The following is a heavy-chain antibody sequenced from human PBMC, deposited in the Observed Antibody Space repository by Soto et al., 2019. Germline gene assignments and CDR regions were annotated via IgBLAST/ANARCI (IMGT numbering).Heavy chain of an antibody. CDR3: ARSYYDFWSGYLYDAFDI. V-gene: IGHV1-18*01. J-gene: IGHJ3*02. Sequence: ASVKVSCKASGYTFTSYGISWVRQAPGQGLEWMGWISAYNGNTNYAQKLQGRVTMTTDTSTSTAYMELRSLRSDDTDVYYCARSYYDFWSGYLYDAFDIWGQGTMVTVSS. CDR2: ISAYNGNT. D-gene: IGHD3-3*01. CDR1: GYTFTSYG.